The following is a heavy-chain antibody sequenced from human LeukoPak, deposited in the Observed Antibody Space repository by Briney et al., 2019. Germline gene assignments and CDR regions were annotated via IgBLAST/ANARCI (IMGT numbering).Heavy chain of an antibody. CDR1: SGFSFSSYA. V-gene: IGHV3-23*01. CDR3: AKYCTSSSCSSEAYYGMDV. D-gene: IGHD2-2*01. CDR2: ISGSGDST. Sequence: GGSLRLSCAASSGFSFSSYAMSWVRQAPGKGLEWVSAISGSGDSTYYADSVKGRFTISRDNSKNTLYLQMNSLRAEDAAVFYCAKYCTSSSCSSEAYYGMDVWGQGTTVTVSS. J-gene: IGHJ6*02.